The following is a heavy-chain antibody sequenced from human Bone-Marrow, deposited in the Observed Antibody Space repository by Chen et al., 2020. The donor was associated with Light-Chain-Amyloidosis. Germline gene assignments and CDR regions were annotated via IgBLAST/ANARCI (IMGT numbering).Heavy chain of an antibody. Sequence: QVQLVQSGAEVKKPGASVKVSCKSSGYTFTGYYMHWVRQAPGQGLEWMGRINPNSGGTNYAQKFQGRVTMTRDTSISTAYMELSRLRSDDTAVYYCARDYCSSTSRYHWFDPWGQGTLVTVSS. CDR3: ARDYCSSTSRYHWFDP. J-gene: IGHJ5*02. CDR1: GYTFTGYY. D-gene: IGHD2-2*01. V-gene: IGHV1-2*06. CDR2: INPNSGGT.